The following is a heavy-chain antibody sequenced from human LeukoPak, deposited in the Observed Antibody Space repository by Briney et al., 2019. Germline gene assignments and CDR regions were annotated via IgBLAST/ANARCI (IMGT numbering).Heavy chain of an antibody. D-gene: IGHD2-2*01. V-gene: IGHV3-11*04. CDR2: ISSSGSTI. Sequence: GGSLRLSCTASGFTFSNYYMNWIRQAPGKGLEWVSYISSSGSTIYYADSVKGRFTISRDNAKNSLYLQMNSLRAEDTAVYYCASPPTAYCSTISCFDRNEDYWGQGTLVTVSS. CDR1: GFTFSNYY. CDR3: ASPPTAYCSTISCFDRNEDY. J-gene: IGHJ4*02.